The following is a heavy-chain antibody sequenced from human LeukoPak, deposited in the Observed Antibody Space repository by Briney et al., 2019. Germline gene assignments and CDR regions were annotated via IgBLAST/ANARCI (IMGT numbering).Heavy chain of an antibody. CDR2: IYYSGST. Sequence: SETLSLTCTVSGGSISSGGYYWSWIRQHPGKGLEWIGYIYYSGSTYYNPSLKSRVTISVDTSKNQFSLKLSSVTAADTAVYYCARTYSSGWYLGAFDIWGQGTMVTVSS. CDR3: ARTYSSGWYLGAFDI. CDR1: GGSISSGGYY. V-gene: IGHV4-31*03. J-gene: IGHJ3*02. D-gene: IGHD6-19*01.